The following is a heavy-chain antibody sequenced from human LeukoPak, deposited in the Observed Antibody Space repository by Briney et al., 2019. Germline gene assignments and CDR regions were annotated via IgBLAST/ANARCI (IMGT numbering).Heavy chain of an antibody. CDR3: ARDRGYGGNDWDY. D-gene: IGHD4-23*01. V-gene: IGHV4-38-2*01. CDR2: LYHGGAT. CDR1: GYSINSGYY. Sequence: SETLSLTCAVSGYSINSGYYWGWIRQPPGKGLEWIGSLYHGGATYSNPSLKSRVTIAVDTSKNQFSLNLSSVTAADTAVYYCARDRGYGGNDWDYWGQGTLVTVSS. J-gene: IGHJ4*02.